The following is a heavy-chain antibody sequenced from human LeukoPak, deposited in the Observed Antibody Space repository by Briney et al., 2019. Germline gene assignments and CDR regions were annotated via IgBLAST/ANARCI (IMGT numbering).Heavy chain of an antibody. Sequence: GGSLRLSCAASGFTSSSYAMHWVRQAPGKGLEWVAVISYDGSNKYYADSVKGRFTISRDNSKNTLYLQMNSLRAEDTAVYYCARDTWSIYFDYRGQGTLVTVSS. D-gene: IGHD3-3*01. CDR3: ARDTWSIYFDY. CDR2: ISYDGSNK. V-gene: IGHV3-30-3*01. CDR1: GFTSSSYA. J-gene: IGHJ4*02.